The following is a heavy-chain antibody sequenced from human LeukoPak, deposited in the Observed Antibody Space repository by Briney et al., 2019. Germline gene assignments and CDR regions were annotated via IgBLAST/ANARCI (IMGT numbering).Heavy chain of an antibody. CDR1: GYTLTELS. V-gene: IGHV1-24*01. CDR3: APATSSGWWYWFDP. Sequence: ASVKVSCKVSGYTLTELSMHWVRQAPGKGLEWMGSFDPEHGEAIYAQKFQGRVTMTEDTSTDTAYMELSSLRSEDTAVYYCAPATSSGWWYWFDPWGQGTLVTVSS. J-gene: IGHJ5*02. CDR2: FDPEHGEA. D-gene: IGHD6-19*01.